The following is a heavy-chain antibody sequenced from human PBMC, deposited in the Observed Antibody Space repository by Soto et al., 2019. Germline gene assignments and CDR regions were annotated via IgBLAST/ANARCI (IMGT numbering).Heavy chain of an antibody. CDR2: IRVHKGNT. D-gene: IGHD3-10*01. CDR3: VRDLDGSGSYYTDY. J-gene: IGHJ4*02. Sequence: ASVKVSCKASGYTFTSYDITWVRQAPGQGLEWMGWIRVHKGNTNYAQKFQGRVTMGTDTSTSTAYMELRSLRPDDTAVYYCVRDLDGSGSYYTDYWGPGTLVTVSS. CDR1: GYTFTSYD. V-gene: IGHV1-18*04.